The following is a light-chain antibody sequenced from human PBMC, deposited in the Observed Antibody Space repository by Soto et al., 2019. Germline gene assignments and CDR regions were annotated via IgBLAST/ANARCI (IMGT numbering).Light chain of an antibody. J-gene: IGLJ3*02. CDR1: SGHSSYI. V-gene: IGLV4-60*02. CDR3: ETWDSDTRV. CDR2: LEGSGSY. Sequence: QSVLTQSSSASASLGSSVKLTCTLSSGHSSYIIAWHQQQPGKAPRYLMKLEGSGSYNKGSGVPDRFSGSGSGADRYLTIANLQVEDEADYYCETWDSDTRVFGGGTKLTVL.